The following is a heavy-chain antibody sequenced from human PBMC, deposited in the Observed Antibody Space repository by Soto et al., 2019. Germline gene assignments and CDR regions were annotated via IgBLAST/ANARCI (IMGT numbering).Heavy chain of an antibody. Sequence: SDTLSLTHAVTGGPFTASSWSXIPKPXXXGXEWFGEIIHSGSTNYNPSLKSRVTISVDTSKNQFSLKLSSVTAADTAVYYCARGHGFPPHGSGSYYRRYRWFDPWGQGTLVTVS. V-gene: IGHV4-34*01. D-gene: IGHD3-10*01. CDR3: ARGHGFPPHGSGSYYRRYRWFDP. J-gene: IGHJ5*02. CDR1: GGPFTASS. CDR2: IIHSGST.